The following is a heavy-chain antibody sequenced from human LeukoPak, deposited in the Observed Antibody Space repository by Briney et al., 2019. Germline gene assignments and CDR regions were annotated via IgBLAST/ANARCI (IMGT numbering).Heavy chain of an antibody. CDR2: ISYDGGHQ. CDR3: ARAVEMATIREYAFDI. D-gene: IGHD5-12*01. V-gene: IGHV3-30*03. CDR1: GFTFRNYG. J-gene: IGHJ3*02. Sequence: GRSLRLSCEASGFTFRNYGVHWVRQAPGKGLEWVAVISYDGGHQYSADSVKGRFTISRDNAKNSLYLQMNSLRAEDTAVYYCARAVEMATIREYAFDIWGQGTMVTVSS.